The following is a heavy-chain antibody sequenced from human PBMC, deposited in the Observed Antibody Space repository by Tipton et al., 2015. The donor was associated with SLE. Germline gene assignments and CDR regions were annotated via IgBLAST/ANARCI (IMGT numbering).Heavy chain of an antibody. Sequence: TLSLTCTVSGGSIRGYYWSWIRQPPGKGLEWIGYIYYSGSTNYNPSLKSRVTISVDTSKNQFSLKLSSVTAADTAVYYCARGAVLIQDNSWFDPWGQGTLVTVSS. CDR3: ARGAVLIQDNSWFDP. D-gene: IGHD2-21*01. CDR1: GGSIRGYY. V-gene: IGHV4-59*01. J-gene: IGHJ5*02. CDR2: IYYSGST.